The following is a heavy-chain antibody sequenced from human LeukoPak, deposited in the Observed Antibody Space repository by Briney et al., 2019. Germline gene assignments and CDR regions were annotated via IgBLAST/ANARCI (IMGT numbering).Heavy chain of an antibody. CDR2: ISWNSGSI. J-gene: IGHJ6*02. V-gene: IGHV3-9*01. Sequence: GGSLRLSCAASGFTFDDYAMHWVRQAPGKGLEWVSGISWNSGSIGYADSVKGRFTISRDNAKNSLYLQMNSLRAEDTAVYYCARDRIVVVPAATEYYGMDVWGQGTTVTVSS. CDR3: ARDRIVVVPAATEYYGMDV. D-gene: IGHD2-2*01. CDR1: GFTFDDYA.